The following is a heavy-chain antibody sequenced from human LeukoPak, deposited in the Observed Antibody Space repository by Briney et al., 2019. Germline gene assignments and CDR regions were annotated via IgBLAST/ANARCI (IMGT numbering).Heavy chain of an antibody. V-gene: IGHV3-30*04. CDR2: ISYDGSNK. CDR3: ARDYDASFDY. J-gene: IGHJ4*02. CDR1: GYTFSSYA. Sequence: GRSLRLSCAASGYTFSSYAMHWVRQAPGKGLEWVAVISYDGSNKYYADSVKGRFTISRDNSKNTLYLQMNSLRAEDTAVYYCARDYDASFDYWGQGTLVTVSS. D-gene: IGHD5-12*01.